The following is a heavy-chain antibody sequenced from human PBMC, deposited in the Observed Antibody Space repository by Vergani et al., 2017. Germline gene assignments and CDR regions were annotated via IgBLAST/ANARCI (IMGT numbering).Heavy chain of an antibody. V-gene: IGHV5-51*01. D-gene: IGHD4-17*01. Sequence: VQLVQSGAEVKKPGSSVKVSCKASGGTFSSYAISWVRQAPGQGLEWMGIIYPGDSDTRYSPSFQGQVTISADKSISTAYLQWSSLKASDTAMYYCARRLYGVHGDYPTWFDYWGQGTLVTVSS. CDR3: ARRLYGVHGDYPTWFDY. CDR1: GGTFSSYA. CDR2: IYPGDSDT. J-gene: IGHJ4*02.